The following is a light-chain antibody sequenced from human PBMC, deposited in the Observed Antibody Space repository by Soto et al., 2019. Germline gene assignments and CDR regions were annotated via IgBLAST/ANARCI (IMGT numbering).Light chain of an antibody. CDR2: GAS. CDR1: QSVSSN. Sequence: EIVMTQSPATLSVSPGERATLSCRASQSVSSNLAWYQQKPGQAPRLLIYGASTRATGISARFSGSGSGTEFTLTISSLQSEDFAVYYCQQYNNFWTFGQGTKVDIK. V-gene: IGKV3-15*01. CDR3: QQYNNFWT. J-gene: IGKJ1*01.